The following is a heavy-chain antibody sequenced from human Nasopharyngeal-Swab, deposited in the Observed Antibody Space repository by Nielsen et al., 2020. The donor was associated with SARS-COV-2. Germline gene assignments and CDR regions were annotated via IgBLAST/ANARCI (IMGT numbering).Heavy chain of an antibody. D-gene: IGHD2-2*01. CDR2: ISYDGSNK. V-gene: IGHV3-30-3*02. CDR3: AKGGYCSSTSCKDFFDY. Sequence: VRQAPGKRLEWVAVISYDGSNKYYADSVKGRFTISRDNSKNTLYVQMNSLRAEDTAVYYCAKGGYCSSTSCKDFFDYWGQGTLVTVSS. J-gene: IGHJ4*02.